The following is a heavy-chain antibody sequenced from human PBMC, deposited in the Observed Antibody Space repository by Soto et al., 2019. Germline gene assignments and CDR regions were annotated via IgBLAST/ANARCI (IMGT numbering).Heavy chain of an antibody. D-gene: IGHD1-1*01. V-gene: IGHV1-18*01. CDR3: ARGRYGDY. J-gene: IGHJ4*02. CDR1: GYDFTTYG. CDR2: ISAHNGNT. Sequence: QVHLVQSGAEVKKPGASVQVSCKGSGYDFTTYGITWVRQAPGQGREWMAWISAHNGNTDYAQKLQGRVTVTRDTSTSTAYMELRSLRSDDAAVYYFARGRYGDYWGQGDLVTLSS.